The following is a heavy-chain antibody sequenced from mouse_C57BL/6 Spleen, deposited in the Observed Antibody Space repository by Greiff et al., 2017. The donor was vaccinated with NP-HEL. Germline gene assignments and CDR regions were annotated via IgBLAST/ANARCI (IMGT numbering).Heavy chain of an antibody. D-gene: IGHD1-1*01. J-gene: IGHJ1*03. V-gene: IGHV10-1*01. Sequence: EVQLVESGGGLVQPKGSLKLSCAASGFSFNTYAMNWVRQAPGKGLEWVARIRSKSNNYATYYADSVKDRFTISRDDSESMLYLQMNNLKTEDTAMYYCVRQNYYGSSDWYFDVWGTGTTVTVSS. CDR1: GFSFNTYA. CDR3: VRQNYYGSSDWYFDV. CDR2: IRSKSNNYAT.